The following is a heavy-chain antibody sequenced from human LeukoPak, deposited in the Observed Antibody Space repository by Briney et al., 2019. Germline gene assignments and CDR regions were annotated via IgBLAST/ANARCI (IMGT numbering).Heavy chain of an antibody. D-gene: IGHD3-3*01. CDR2: IYYSGST. Sequence: SETLSLTCTVSGGSISSDYWTWIRQPPGKRLEWIGHIYYSGSTNYNPSLKSRVTISVDTSKNQFSLKLSSVTAADTAVYYCASRSSIWSGYQDTLYYFDSWGQGTLVTVSS. V-gene: IGHV4-59*01. CDR3: ASRSSIWSGYQDTLYYFDS. CDR1: GGSISSDY. J-gene: IGHJ4*02.